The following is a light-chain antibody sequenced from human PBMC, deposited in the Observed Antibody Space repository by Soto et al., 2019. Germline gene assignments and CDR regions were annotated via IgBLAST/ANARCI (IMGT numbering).Light chain of an antibody. J-gene: IGKJ4*01. CDR2: DAS. CDR1: QSVSSY. Sequence: EIVLTQSPATLSLSPGERSTLSCRASQSVSSYLAWYQQKPGQAPRLLIYDASDRATGIPARFSGSGSGTEFTLTNSSLEPEDFADYYCQQRSNWPATLGEGTKVEIK. V-gene: IGKV3-11*01. CDR3: QQRSNWPAT.